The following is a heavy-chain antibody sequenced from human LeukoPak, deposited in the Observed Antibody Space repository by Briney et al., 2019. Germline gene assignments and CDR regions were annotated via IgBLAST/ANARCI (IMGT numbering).Heavy chain of an antibody. D-gene: IGHD6-19*01. Sequence: GGSLRLSCAASGFTFSSYAMHWVRQAPGKGLEWVAVISYDGSNKYYADSVKGRFTISRDNSKNTLYPQMNSLRAEDTAVYYCAASGGSSGWELDYWGQGTLVTVSS. CDR1: GFTFSSYA. V-gene: IGHV3-30-3*01. J-gene: IGHJ4*02. CDR3: AASGGSSGWELDY. CDR2: ISYDGSNK.